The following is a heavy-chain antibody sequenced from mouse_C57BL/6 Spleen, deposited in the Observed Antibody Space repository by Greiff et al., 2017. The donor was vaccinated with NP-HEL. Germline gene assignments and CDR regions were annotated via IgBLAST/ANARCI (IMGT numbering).Heavy chain of an antibody. J-gene: IGHJ2*01. CDR1: GYAFSSYW. D-gene: IGHD2-14*01. Sequence: VQLQQSGAELVKPGASVKISCKASGYAFSSYWMNWVKQRPGKGLERIGQIYPGDGDTNYNGKFKGKATLTADKSSSTAYMQLSSLTSEDSAVYFCARGRGTTGFDYWGQGTTLTVSS. CDR2: IYPGDGDT. V-gene: IGHV1-80*01. CDR3: ARGRGTTGFDY.